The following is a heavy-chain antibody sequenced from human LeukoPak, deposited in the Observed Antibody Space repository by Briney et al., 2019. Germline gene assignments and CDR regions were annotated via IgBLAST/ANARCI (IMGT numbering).Heavy chain of an antibody. CDR3: ARGVSTWYRIDY. J-gene: IGHJ4*02. D-gene: IGHD6-13*01. CDR1: GFTFSSYS. Sequence: GGSLRLSCAASGFTFSSYSFHWVRQAPGKGLEWVALLSYDGSIKHYADSVKGRFTLSRDNSKSSVYLQMDSLKADDTAVYYCARGVSTWYRIDYWGQGTLVTVSS. CDR2: LSYDGSIK. V-gene: IGHV3-30*01.